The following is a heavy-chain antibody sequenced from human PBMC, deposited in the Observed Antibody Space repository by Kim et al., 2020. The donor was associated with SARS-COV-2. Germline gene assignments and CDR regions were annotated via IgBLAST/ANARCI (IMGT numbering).Heavy chain of an antibody. CDR3: TTDDDILTGADY. V-gene: IGHV3-15*01. Sequence: DYAAPVKGRFTISRDDSKNTLYLQMNSLKTEDTAVYYCTTDDDILTGADYWGQGTLVTVSS. D-gene: IGHD3-9*01. J-gene: IGHJ4*02.